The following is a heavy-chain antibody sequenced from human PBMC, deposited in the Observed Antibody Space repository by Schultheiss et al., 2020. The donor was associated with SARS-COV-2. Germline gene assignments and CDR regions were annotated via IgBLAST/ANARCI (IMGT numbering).Heavy chain of an antibody. D-gene: IGHD6-13*01. CDR1: GFTFSSYA. CDR3: ARDSSSWYYFDY. J-gene: IGHJ4*02. V-gene: IGHV3-64*01. Sequence: GGSLRLSCAASGFTFSSYAMHWVRQAPGKGLEYVSAISSNGGSTYYANSVKGRFTISRDNSKNTLYLQMNSLRAEDTAVYYCARDSSSWYYFDYWGQGTLVTVSS. CDR2: ISSNGGST.